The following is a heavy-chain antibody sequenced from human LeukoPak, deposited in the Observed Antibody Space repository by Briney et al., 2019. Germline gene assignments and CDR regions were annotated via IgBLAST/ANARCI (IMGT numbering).Heavy chain of an antibody. Sequence: GGSLRLSCAASGFTFSSSAMSWVRQAPGKGLEWVSAISGSGGSTNYADSVKGRFTFSRDNSKNTLYPQMNSLRVEDTAVYYCSRAATYSGIYFALDVWGQGTTVTVSS. CDR1: GFTFSSSA. J-gene: IGHJ6*02. CDR2: ISGSGGST. V-gene: IGHV3-23*01. CDR3: SRAATYSGIYFALDV. D-gene: IGHD1-26*01.